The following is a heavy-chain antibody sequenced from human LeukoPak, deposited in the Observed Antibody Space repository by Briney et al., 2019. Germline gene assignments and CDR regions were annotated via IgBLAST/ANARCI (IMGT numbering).Heavy chain of an antibody. CDR1: GFTVSSNY. CDR3: ATRSSSIYYYYGMDV. J-gene: IGHJ6*02. CDR2: IYSSGNT. Sequence: GGSLRLSCAASGFTVSSNYMSWVRQAPGKGLEWVSVIYSSGNTYYADSVKGRFTISRDNSKNTLYLQMNSLRPEDMAVYYCATRSSSIYYYYGMDVWGQGTTVTVSS. V-gene: IGHV3-66*02. D-gene: IGHD6-6*01.